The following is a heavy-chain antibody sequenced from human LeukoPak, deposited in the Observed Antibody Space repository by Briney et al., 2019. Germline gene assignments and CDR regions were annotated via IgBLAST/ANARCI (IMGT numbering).Heavy chain of an antibody. J-gene: IGHJ4*02. CDR3: ARDLSGWAYFDY. V-gene: IGHV4-59*01. D-gene: IGHD6-19*01. CDR1: GASISSYY. Sequence: SETLSLTCTVSGASISSYYWSWIRQPPGKGLEWIGYIYYSGSTNYNPSLKSRVTISVDTSKNQFSLKLSSVTAADTAVYYCARDLSGWAYFDYWGQGTLVTVSS. CDR2: IYYSGST.